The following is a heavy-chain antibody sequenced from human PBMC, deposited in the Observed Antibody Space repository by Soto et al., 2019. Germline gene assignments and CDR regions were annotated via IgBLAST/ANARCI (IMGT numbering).Heavy chain of an antibody. CDR3: ARDSGSGSYYGMDV. V-gene: IGHV4-59*01. CDR2: IYYSGST. CDR1: GGSITGYY. D-gene: IGHD3-10*01. J-gene: IGHJ6*02. Sequence: SETLSLTCTVSGGSITGYYWSWIRQPPGKGLEWIGYIYYSGSTNYNPSLESRVTISVDTSKNQFSLNLSSVTAADTAVYYCARDSGSGSYYGMDVWGQGTTVTGSS.